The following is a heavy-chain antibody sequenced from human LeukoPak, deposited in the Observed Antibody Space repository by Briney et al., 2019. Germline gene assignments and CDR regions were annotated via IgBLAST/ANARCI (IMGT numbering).Heavy chain of an antibody. V-gene: IGHV3-30*03. J-gene: IGHJ4*02. CDR3: ARGATYAYYQDY. D-gene: IGHD1-26*01. Sequence: GRSLRLSCAASGFTFSSYGMHWVRQAPGKGLEWVAVISYDGSNKYYADSVKGRFTISRGNAKNTLYLQMNSLRAEDTAVYYCARGATYAYYQDYWGQGTLVTVSS. CDR1: GFTFSSYG. CDR2: ISYDGSNK.